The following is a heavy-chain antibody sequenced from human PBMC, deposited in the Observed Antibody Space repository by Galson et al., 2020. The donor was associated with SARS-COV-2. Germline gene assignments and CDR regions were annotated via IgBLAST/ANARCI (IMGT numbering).Heavy chain of an antibody. Sequence: ASVKVSCKASGYTFTSYDINWVRQATGQGLEWMGWMNPNSGNTGYAQKFQGRVTMTRNTSISTAYMELSSLRSEDTAVYYCARRSDSGWYNLKTFDPWGQGTLVTVSS. CDR2: MNPNSGNT. CDR3: ARRSDSGWYNLKTFDP. J-gene: IGHJ5*02. D-gene: IGHD6-19*01. V-gene: IGHV1-8*01. CDR1: GYTFTSYD.